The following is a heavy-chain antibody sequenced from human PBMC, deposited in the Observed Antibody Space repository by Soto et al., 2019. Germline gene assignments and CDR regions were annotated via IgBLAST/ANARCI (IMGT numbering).Heavy chain of an antibody. CDR2: IYWDDDK. Sequence: QITLKESGPTLVKPTQTLTLTCTFSGFSLSSTRMAVGWIRQPPGKALEWLALIYWDDDKRYSPFLKSRLTSTKHTSKNQVVLTMSNSDPVDTARYYCAHIVVAGLGYYFDYWGQGTLVTVSS. J-gene: IGHJ4*02. CDR3: AHIVVAGLGYYFDY. CDR1: GFSLSSTRMA. D-gene: IGHD6-19*01. V-gene: IGHV2-5*02.